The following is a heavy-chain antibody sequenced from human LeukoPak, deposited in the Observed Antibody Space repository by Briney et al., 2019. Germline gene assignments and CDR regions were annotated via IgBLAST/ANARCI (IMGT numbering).Heavy chain of an antibody. CDR3: VKDPVTYDFWSGYYGYFDY. J-gene: IGHJ4*02. CDR2: ISSNGGST. CDR1: GFTFSSYA. D-gene: IGHD3-3*01. Sequence: GGSLRLSCSASGFTFSSYAMHWVRQAPGKGLEYVSAISSNGGSTYYADSVKGRFTISRDNSKNTLYLQMSSLRAEDTAVYYCVKDPVTYDFWSGYYGYFDYWGQGTLVTVSS. V-gene: IGHV3-64D*06.